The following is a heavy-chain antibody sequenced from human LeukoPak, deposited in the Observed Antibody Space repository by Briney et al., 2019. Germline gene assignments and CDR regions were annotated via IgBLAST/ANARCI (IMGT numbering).Heavy chain of an antibody. Sequence: SETLSLTCAVSGGSISSGGYSWSWIRQPPGKGLEWIGYIYHSGSTYYNPSLKSRVTISVDRSKNQFPLKLSSVTAADTAVYYCARGGYDSSGYYTDYWGQGTLVTVSS. CDR2: IYHSGST. CDR1: GGSISSGGYS. D-gene: IGHD3-22*01. J-gene: IGHJ4*02. CDR3: ARGGYDSSGYYTDY. V-gene: IGHV4-30-2*01.